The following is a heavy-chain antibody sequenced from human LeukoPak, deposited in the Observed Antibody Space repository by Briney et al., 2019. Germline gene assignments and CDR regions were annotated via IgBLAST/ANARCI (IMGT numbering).Heavy chain of an antibody. J-gene: IGHJ3*02. CDR2: IENGGST. D-gene: IGHD4-17*01. Sequence: GGSLRLSCAASGFTVSRNDTSWVRQAPGKGLQWVSIIENGGSTYYAESVKGRLTISRDNSKNTLYLQMNSLRVEDTAVYYCARKVGYGYGIDIWGQGTMVTVSS. V-gene: IGHV3-53*01. CDR3: ARKVGYGYGIDI. CDR1: GFTVSRND.